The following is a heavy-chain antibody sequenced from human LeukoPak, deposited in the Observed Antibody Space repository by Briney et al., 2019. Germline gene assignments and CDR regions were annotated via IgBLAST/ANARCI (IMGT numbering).Heavy chain of an antibody. D-gene: IGHD5-18*01. V-gene: IGHV3-23*01. J-gene: IGHJ4*02. CDR2: ITGSGGDT. CDR1: GFTFSSYS. Sequence: GSLRLSCAASGFTFSSYSMTWVRQAPGEGLGWVAAITGSGGDTDYADSVRGRFSISRDDSRDTLFLQMNGLRAEDTAVYYCVKRSMVTSGYFDYWGQGTLVTVSS. CDR3: VKRSMVTSGYFDY.